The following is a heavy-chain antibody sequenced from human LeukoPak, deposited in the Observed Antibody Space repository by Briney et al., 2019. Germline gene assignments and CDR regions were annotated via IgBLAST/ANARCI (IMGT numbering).Heavy chain of an antibody. J-gene: IGHJ4*02. CDR3: AKLVAGTSIG. CDR2: IIPIFGTA. V-gene: IGHV1-69*05. CDR1: GGTFSSYG. Sequence: SVKVSCKAFGGTFSSYGISWVRQAPGQGLEWMGRIIPIFGTANYAQKFQGRVTITTDESTSTAYMELSSLRSEDTAVYYCAKLVAGTSIGWGQGTLVTVSS. D-gene: IGHD6-19*01.